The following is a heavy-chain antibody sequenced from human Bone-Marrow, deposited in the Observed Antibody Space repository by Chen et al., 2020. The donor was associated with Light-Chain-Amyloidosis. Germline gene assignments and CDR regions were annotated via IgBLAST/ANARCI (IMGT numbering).Heavy chain of an antibody. V-gene: IGHV4-34*02. D-gene: IGHD2-21*02. CDR3: AKSLYCGGDCA. CDR2: IKNSGST. J-gene: IGHJ5*02. Sequence: QVQLQQWGAGLLRPSETLSLTCAVYGGSFSDYYWSWIRQSPWKGLEWIGEIKNSGSTKYNPSLKSRVSMSLDTSKNQFSLKLSSVTAADTAIYYCAKSLYCGGDCAWGQGTLVTVSS. CDR1: GGSFSDYY.